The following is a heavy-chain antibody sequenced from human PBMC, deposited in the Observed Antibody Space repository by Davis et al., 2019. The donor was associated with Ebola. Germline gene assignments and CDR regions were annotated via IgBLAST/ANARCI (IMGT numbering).Heavy chain of an antibody. J-gene: IGHJ4*02. CDR1: GFDVNTHH. Sequence: GESLKIPCAAPGFDVNTHHMTWVRQAPGQGLEWVSFLDNTGKTYYADSVKGRFTISRDNSRNTVYLHIPSLRAEDTAVYYCAGEDDYSNDYWGQGTLVTVSS. CDR3: AGEDDYSNDY. V-gene: IGHV3-53*01. CDR2: LDNTGKT. D-gene: IGHD4-11*01.